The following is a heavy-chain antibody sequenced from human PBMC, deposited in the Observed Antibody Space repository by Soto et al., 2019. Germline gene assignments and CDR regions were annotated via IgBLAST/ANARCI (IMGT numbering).Heavy chain of an antibody. CDR1: GFNFRTYG. J-gene: IGHJ1*01. CDR2: ISKDGSHS. CDR3: GRGTDYAGFGNAEYFHP. Sequence: QVQLVESGGGVVQPGRSLRLSCAASGFNFRTYGIHWVRQAPGKGLEWVALISKDGSHSYYAHSVKGRFTTSRDNSQNKGFLQGNSLRAGDTAVFFCGRGTDYAGFGNAEYFHPWGQGTLVTVSS. D-gene: IGHD3-16*01. V-gene: IGHV3-30*03.